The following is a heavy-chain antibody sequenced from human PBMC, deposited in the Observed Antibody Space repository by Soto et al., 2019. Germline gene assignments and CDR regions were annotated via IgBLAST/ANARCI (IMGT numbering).Heavy chain of an antibody. Sequence: QVQLVESGGGVVQPGRSLRLSCAASGFTFSSYGMHWVRQAPGKGLEWVAVIWYDGSNKYYADSVKGRFTISRDNSKNTLYLQMNSLRAEDTAVYYCARDQYYYDNIVDYWGQGTLVTVSS. CDR3: ARDQYYYDNIVDY. CDR2: IWYDGSNK. J-gene: IGHJ4*02. V-gene: IGHV3-33*01. CDR1: GFTFSSYG. D-gene: IGHD3-22*01.